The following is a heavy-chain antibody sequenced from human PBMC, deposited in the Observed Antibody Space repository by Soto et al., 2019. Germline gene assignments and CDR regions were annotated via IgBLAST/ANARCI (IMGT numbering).Heavy chain of an antibody. V-gene: IGHV3-7*05. J-gene: IGHJ3*02. D-gene: IGHD3-22*01. Sequence: EVQLVQSGGGLVQPGGSLRLSCAASGFMFDNYWMSWVRQAPGKGLEWVANIKQDGTEKFYVDSGKGRFTISRDNAKNSLYLQMNSLRAEDTAVYYCARDDFYDSSVNDAFDIWGQGTMVTVSS. CDR1: GFMFDNYW. CDR3: ARDDFYDSSVNDAFDI. CDR2: IKQDGTEK.